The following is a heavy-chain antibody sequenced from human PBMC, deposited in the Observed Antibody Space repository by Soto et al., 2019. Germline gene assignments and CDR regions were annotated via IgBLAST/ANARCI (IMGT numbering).Heavy chain of an antibody. CDR2: ISSSSSYI. CDR1: GFTFIYYS. Sequence: GGSLRLSCAASGFTFIYYSMNWVLQAPWKGLEWVSSISSSSSYISYADSVKGRFTISRDNAKNSLYLQMNSLRAEDTAVYYWVREGLSLGLLWCQGTLGTVSS. D-gene: IGHD1-26*01. J-gene: IGHJ4*02. V-gene: IGHV3-21*01. CDR3: VREGLSLGLL.